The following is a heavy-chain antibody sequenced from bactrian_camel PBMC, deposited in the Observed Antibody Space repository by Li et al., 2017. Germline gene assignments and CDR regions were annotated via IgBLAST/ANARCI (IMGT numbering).Heavy chain of an antibody. V-gene: IGHV3S40*01. D-gene: IGHD6*01. Sequence: DVQLVESGGDSAQPGGSLRLSCTASGFTFVGDDMSWVRQAPGKGLEWVSGIDRSGAITDYADSVKGRFTISRHNAESTLYLQMNSLKPEDTAVYYCVRDRSSPFGDALFTPPHEYAYWGQGTQVTV. CDR2: IDRSGAIT. CDR3: VRDRSSPFGDALFTPPHEYAY. J-gene: IGHJ4*01. CDR1: GFTFVGDD.